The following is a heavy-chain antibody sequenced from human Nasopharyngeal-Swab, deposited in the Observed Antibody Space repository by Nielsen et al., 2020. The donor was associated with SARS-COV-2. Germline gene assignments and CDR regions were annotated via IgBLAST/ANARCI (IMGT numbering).Heavy chain of an antibody. J-gene: IGHJ4*02. CDR3: ARRGEGGSSSCYFDY. CDR1: GGSISSSSYY. Sequence: SETLSLTCTVSGGSISSSSYYWGWIRQPPGKGLEWIGSIYYSGSTYYNPSLKSRVTISVDTSKNQLSLKLSSVTAADTAVYYCARRGEGGSSSCYFDYWGQGTLVTVSS. CDR2: IYYSGST. V-gene: IGHV4-39*01. D-gene: IGHD6-6*01.